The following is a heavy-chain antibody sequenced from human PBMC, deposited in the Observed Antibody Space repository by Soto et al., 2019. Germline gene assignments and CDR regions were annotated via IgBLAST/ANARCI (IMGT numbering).Heavy chain of an antibody. CDR2: INWNGGRA. J-gene: IGHJ4*02. Sequence: GGSLRLSCAASGFTFDDYGMSWVRQSPGKGLEWVSGINWNGGRAGYADSVKGRFTISRDNAKNSLHLQMNSLRAEDTALYYCVRDTYDSGPLWGQGTLVTVSS. CDR3: VRDTYDSGPL. V-gene: IGHV3-20*04. D-gene: IGHD3-9*01. CDR1: GFTFDDYG.